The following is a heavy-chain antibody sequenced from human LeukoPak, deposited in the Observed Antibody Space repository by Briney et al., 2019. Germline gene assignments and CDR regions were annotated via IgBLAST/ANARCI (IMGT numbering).Heavy chain of an antibody. D-gene: IGHD3-3*01. CDR1: GGTFSSYA. V-gene: IGHV1-69*05. Sequence: SVKVSCKASGGTFSSYAISWVRQAPGQGLEWMGGIIPIFGTANYAQKFQGRVTITTDESTSTAYMELSSLRSEDTAVYYCATNPATALRFLEWSLDYWGQGTLVTVSS. CDR3: ATNPATALRFLEWSLDY. J-gene: IGHJ4*02. CDR2: IIPIFGTA.